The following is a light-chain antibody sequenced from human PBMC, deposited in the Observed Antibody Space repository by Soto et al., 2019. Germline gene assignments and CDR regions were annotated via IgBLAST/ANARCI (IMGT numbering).Light chain of an antibody. V-gene: IGKV3-20*01. J-gene: IGKJ3*01. Sequence: EIVLTQSPGTLSLSPGERATLSCRASQRVSSKYLAWYQQKLGQAPRLLIYGASSRATGIPDRFSGSGSGTDFTLTISRLEPDDFAVYYCQHYDSTSFTFGPGTKVDMK. CDR2: GAS. CDR3: QHYDSTSFT. CDR1: QRVSSKY.